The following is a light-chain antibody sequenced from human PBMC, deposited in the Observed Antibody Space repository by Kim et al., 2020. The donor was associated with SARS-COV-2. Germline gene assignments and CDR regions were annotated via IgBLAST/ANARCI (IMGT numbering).Light chain of an antibody. V-gene: IGLV3-19*01. CDR3: NSRDSSGNHYV. Sequence: SSELTQEPAVSVALGQTVRIKCQGDRLRSYYASWYQQKPGQAPVPVIYGKNNRPSGIPDRFSGSSSGNTASLTITGAQAEDEADYYCNSRDSSGNHYVFGTGTKVTVL. J-gene: IGLJ1*01. CDR1: RLRSYY. CDR2: GKN.